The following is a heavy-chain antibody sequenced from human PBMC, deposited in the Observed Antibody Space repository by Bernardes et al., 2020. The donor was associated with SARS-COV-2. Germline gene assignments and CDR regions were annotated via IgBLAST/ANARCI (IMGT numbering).Heavy chain of an antibody. Sequence: GGSLRLSCAASGFTFNNYAMTWVRQAPGKGLEWVSGISGGGGSTYYADSVKGHFTISRDNSKNTLYLQMNSLRAEDTAVYYCAKDQVSLHSGNYCDYWGQGTLVTVSS. CDR1: GFTFNNYA. J-gene: IGHJ4*02. D-gene: IGHD2-15*01. V-gene: IGHV3-23*01. CDR2: ISGGGGST. CDR3: AKDQVSLHSGNYCDY.